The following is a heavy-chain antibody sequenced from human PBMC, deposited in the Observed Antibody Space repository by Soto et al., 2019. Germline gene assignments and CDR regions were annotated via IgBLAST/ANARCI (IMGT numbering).Heavy chain of an antibody. Sequence: TSETLSLTCAVYGGSFSGYDGSWIRQHPGKGLEWIGEINHSGSTNYNPSLKSRVTISVDASKNQFSLKLSSVTAADTAVYYCARGSQENDFWSGPLYGMDVWGQGTTVTVSS. CDR1: GGSFSGYD. D-gene: IGHD3-3*01. V-gene: IGHV4-34*01. J-gene: IGHJ6*02. CDR2: INHSGST. CDR3: ARGSQENDFWSGPLYGMDV.